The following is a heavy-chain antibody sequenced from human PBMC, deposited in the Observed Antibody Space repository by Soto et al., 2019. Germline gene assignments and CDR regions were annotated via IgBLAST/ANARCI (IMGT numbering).Heavy chain of an antibody. CDR2: IYGGGST. CDR3: ARDRGAEPGD. Sequence: EVLLVESGGGLVQPGGSLRLSCAASGFTVTSNYMSWVRQAPGKGLEWVAVIYGGGSTYYADSVKGRFTISRDNSKNTLYLQMNSLRAEDTAVYYCARDRGAEPGDWCQGTLVTVSS. J-gene: IGHJ4*02. V-gene: IGHV3-66*01. D-gene: IGHD6-19*01. CDR1: GFTVTSNY.